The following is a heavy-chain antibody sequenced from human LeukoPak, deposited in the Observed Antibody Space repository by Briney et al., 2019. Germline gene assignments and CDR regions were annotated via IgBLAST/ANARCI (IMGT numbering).Heavy chain of an antibody. CDR3: ARDAHGDYLYYYYYGMDV. Sequence: GGCLRLSCAASGFTFSSYSMRWVRQAPGKGLGWVSYISSSSSNTYYADSVKGRFTISRDNAKNSLYLQMNSLRDEDTAVYYCARDAHGDYLYYYYYGMDVWGQGTTVTVSS. CDR2: ISSSSSNT. D-gene: IGHD4-17*01. CDR1: GFTFSSYS. V-gene: IGHV3-48*02. J-gene: IGHJ6*02.